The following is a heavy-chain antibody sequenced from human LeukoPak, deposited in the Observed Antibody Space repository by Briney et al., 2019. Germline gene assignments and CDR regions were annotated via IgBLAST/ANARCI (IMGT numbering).Heavy chain of an antibody. J-gene: IGHJ4*02. D-gene: IGHD1-26*01. CDR2: IYYSGIT. Sequence: KPSETLSLTCTVSGGSFSSDNYYWAWIRQPPGKGLQWIGSIYYSGITYYDPSLESRLTISVPTSRNKLSLKLTSVTAADTAVYFCARRKGGAMDPPFDYWGQGILVTVSS. CDR3: ARRKGGAMDPPFDY. CDR1: GGSFSSDNYY. V-gene: IGHV4-39*01.